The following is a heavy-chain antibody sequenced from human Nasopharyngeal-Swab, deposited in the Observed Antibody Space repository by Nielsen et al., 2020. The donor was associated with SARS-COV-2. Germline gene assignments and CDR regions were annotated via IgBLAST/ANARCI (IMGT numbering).Heavy chain of an antibody. CDR2: INHDGSQK. CDR1: DFTFSHYW. V-gene: IGHV3-7*01. D-gene: IGHD4-23*01. Sequence: GGSLRLSCGASDFTFSHYWMSWVRQAPGKGLEWVANINHDGSQKYYVDSVKGRFTISRDNAKNSLYLQMSSLRAEDTALYYCASGSGGDSRYWGQGTLVTVSS. J-gene: IGHJ4*02. CDR3: ASGSGGDSRY.